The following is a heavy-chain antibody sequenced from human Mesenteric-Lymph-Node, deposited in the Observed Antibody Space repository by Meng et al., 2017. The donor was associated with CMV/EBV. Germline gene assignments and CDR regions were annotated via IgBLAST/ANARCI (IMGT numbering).Heavy chain of an antibody. CDR1: GGSFSGYY. D-gene: IGHD6-25*01. Sequence: LRLSCAVYGGSFSGYYWSWIRQPPGKGLEWIGEINHSGSTNYNPSLESRLSISRDTSKNQFSLRLTSVTASDTAVYHCATSRGYEPFKYWGQGILVTVSS. J-gene: IGHJ4*02. CDR2: INHSGST. V-gene: IGHV4-34*09. CDR3: ATSRGYEPFKY.